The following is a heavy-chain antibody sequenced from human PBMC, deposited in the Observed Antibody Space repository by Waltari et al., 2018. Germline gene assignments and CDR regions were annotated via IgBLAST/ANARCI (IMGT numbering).Heavy chain of an antibody. CDR2: IYYSGRT. D-gene: IGHD2-15*01. Sequence: QVQLQESGPGLVKPSETLSLTCTVSGGSISSYYWSWIRQPPGKGLEWIGYIYYSGRTNYNPSLKIRVTRSVDTSKNQFSLKLSSVTAADTAVYYCARDRIGVVAANDAFDIWGQGTMVTVSS. J-gene: IGHJ3*02. CDR3: ARDRIGVVAANDAFDI. V-gene: IGHV4-59*01. CDR1: GGSISSYY.